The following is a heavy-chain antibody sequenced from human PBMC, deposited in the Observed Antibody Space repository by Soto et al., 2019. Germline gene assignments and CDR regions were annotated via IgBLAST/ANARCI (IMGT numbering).Heavy chain of an antibody. D-gene: IGHD3-10*01. Sequence: ASVKVSCKASGYTFTSYGISWVRQAPGQGLEWMGWISAYNGNTNYAQKLQGRVTMTTDTSTSTAYMELRSLRSDDTAVYYCARRTYYGSGSYKYDDYWGQGTLVTVSS. J-gene: IGHJ4*02. CDR1: GYTFTSYG. CDR2: ISAYNGNT. CDR3: ARRTYYGSGSYKYDDY. V-gene: IGHV1-18*01.